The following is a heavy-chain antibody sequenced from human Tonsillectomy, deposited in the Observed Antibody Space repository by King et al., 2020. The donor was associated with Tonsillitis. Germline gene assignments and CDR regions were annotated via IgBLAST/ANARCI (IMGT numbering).Heavy chain of an antibody. V-gene: IGHV3-7*03. D-gene: IGHD2-2*01. J-gene: IGHJ6*02. CDR3: ARDQQYQLPYYGMDV. CDR1: GFTFNNYW. CDR2: INQDGSEK. Sequence: QLVQSGGGLVQPGGSLRLSCAASGFTFNNYWMSWVRQAPGKGLEWVANINQDGSEKYYVDSVKGRFTISRDNAKNSLYLQMNSLRAEDTAVYYCARDQQYQLPYYGMDVWGQGTTVTVSS.